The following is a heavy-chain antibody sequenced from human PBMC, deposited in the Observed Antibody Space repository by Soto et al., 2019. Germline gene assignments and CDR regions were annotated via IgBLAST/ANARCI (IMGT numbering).Heavy chain of an antibody. J-gene: IGHJ1*01. CDR1: GYTFTSYY. D-gene: IGHD3-3*01. CDR3: ARGPLRFLEWLLYLYFQH. CDR2: INPSGGST. V-gene: IGHV1-46*01. Sequence: QVQLVQSGAEVKKPGASVKVSCKASGYTFTSYYMHWVRQAPGQGLEWMGIINPSGGSTSYAQKFQGRVTMTRDTSTSTVYMERSSLRSEDTAVYYCARGPLRFLEWLLYLYFQHWGQGTLVTVSS.